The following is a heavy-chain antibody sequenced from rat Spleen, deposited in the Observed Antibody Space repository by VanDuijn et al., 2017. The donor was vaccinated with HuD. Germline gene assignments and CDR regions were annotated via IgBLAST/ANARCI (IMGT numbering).Heavy chain of an antibody. Sequence: QVQLKESGPGLMQPSQTLSLTCIVSGFSLTSYHVHWVRQSPGKGLEWMAVIWSGGNTDYNSPFKSRLSISRDTSKSQVFLKVNSLKTEDTGIYYCTRNYAYYYDGSYHGGFDYWGQGAMVTVSS. J-gene: IGHJ2*01. CDR1: GFSLTSYH. CDR3: TRNYAYYYDGSYHGGFDY. D-gene: IGHD1-12*02. CDR2: IWSGGNT. V-gene: IGHV2S13*01.